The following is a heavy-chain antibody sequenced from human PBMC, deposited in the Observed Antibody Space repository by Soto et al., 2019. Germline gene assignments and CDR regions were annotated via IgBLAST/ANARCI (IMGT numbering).Heavy chain of an antibody. V-gene: IGHV3-23*01. CDR1: GFTFSSYA. CDR2: ISGSGGST. D-gene: IGHD3-22*01. J-gene: IGHJ3*02. Sequence: LRLSCAASGFTFSSYAMSWVRQAPGKGLEWVSAISGSGGSTYYADSVKGRFTISRDNSKNTLYLQMNSLRAEDTAVYYCAKASAGSIVVVTDAFDIWGQGTMVTVSS. CDR3: AKASAGSIVVVTDAFDI.